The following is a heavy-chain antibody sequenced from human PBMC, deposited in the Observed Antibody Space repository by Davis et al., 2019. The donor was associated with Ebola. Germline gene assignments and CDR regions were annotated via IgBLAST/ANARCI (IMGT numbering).Heavy chain of an antibody. CDR2: IIPIFGTA. V-gene: IGHV1-69*13. CDR3: ARGNYDFWSGISWDYCYGMDV. D-gene: IGHD3-3*01. Sequence: SVKVSCKASGGTFSSYAISWVRQAPGQGLEWMGGIIPIFGTANYAQKFQGRVTITADESTSTAYMELSSLRSEDTAVYYCARGNYDFWSGISWDYCYGMDVWGQGTTVTVSS. CDR1: GGTFSSYA. J-gene: IGHJ6*02.